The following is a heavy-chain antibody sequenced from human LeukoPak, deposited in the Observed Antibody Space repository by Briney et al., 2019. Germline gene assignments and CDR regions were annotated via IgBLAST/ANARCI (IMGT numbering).Heavy chain of an antibody. J-gene: IGHJ5*02. CDR2: IYSGGST. D-gene: IGHD6-19*01. Sequence: PGGSLRLSCAASEFNVSSNYMSWVRQAAGKGLEWVSVIYSGGSTHYADSVKGRFTISRDNSKNSLYLQMNSLRAEDTAVYYCARGIAVAGTSWFDPWGQGTLVTVSS. CDR1: EFNVSSNY. CDR3: ARGIAVAGTSWFDP. V-gene: IGHV3-53*01.